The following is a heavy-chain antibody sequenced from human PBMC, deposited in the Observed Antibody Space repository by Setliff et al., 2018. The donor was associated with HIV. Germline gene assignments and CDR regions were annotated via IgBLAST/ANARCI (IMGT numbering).Heavy chain of an antibody. CDR2: IYDHNGYT. CDR3: ARGSTYRVDP. CDR1: GGSFNRNDW. Sequence: SETLSLTCAVSGGSFNRNDWWSWVRQFPGKGLEWIGEIYDHNGYTNYNPSLKSRVTISLDKSNNQFSLKLSSVTAADTAIYYCARGSTYRVDPWGQGTLVTAPQ. D-gene: IGHD3-16*02. V-gene: IGHV4-4*02. J-gene: IGHJ5*02.